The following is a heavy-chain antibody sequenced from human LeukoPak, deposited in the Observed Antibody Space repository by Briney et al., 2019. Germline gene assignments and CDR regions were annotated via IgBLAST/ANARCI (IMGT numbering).Heavy chain of an antibody. J-gene: IGHJ4*02. CDR2: IKSKTDGGTT. D-gene: IGHD3-10*01. Sequence: PGGSLRLSCAASGFTFSSYGMHWVRQAPGKGLEWVGRIKSKTDGGTTDYAAPVKGRFTISRDDSKNTLYLQMNSLKTEDTAVYYCTTDLRPLWSPFDYWGQGTLVTVSS. V-gene: IGHV3-15*01. CDR1: GFTFSSYG. CDR3: TTDLRPLWSPFDY.